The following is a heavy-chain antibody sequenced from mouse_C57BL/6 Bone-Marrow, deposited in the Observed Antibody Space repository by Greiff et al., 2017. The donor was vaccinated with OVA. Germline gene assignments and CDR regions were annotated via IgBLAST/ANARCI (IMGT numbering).Heavy chain of an antibody. J-gene: IGHJ4*01. CDR2: ISNGGGST. CDR1: GFTFSDFY. CDR3: ARLDAMDY. Sequence: DVKLQESGGGLVQPGGSLKLSCAASGFTFSDFYMYWIRQTPEKRLEWVAYISNGGGSTYYPDTVKGRFTISRDNAKNTLYLQMNRLKSEDTAIYYCARLDAMDYWGQGTAVTVSS. V-gene: IGHV5-12*01.